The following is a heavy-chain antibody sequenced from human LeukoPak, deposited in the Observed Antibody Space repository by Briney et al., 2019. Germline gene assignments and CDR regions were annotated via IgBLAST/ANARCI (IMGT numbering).Heavy chain of an antibody. Sequence: SETLSLTCTVSGGSISSGSYYWSWIRQPAGKGLEWIGRIYTSGSTNYNPSLKSRATISVDTSKNQFSLKLSSVTAADTAVYYCAREGRYCSGGSCPIDYWGQGTLVTVSS. J-gene: IGHJ4*02. CDR1: GGSISSGSYY. CDR3: AREGRYCSGGSCPIDY. V-gene: IGHV4-61*02. CDR2: IYTSGST. D-gene: IGHD2-15*01.